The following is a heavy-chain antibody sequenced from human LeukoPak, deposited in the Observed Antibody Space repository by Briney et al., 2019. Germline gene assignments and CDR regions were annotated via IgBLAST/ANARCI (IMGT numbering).Heavy chain of an antibody. Sequence: ASVKVSCKVSGYTLTELSMHWVRQAPGKGPEWMGGFDPEDGETIYAQKFQGRVTMTEDTSTDTAYMELSSLRSEDTAVYYCATTPVAGYPRPFDYWGQGTLVTVSS. D-gene: IGHD6-19*01. CDR1: GYTLTELS. CDR3: ATTPVAGYPRPFDY. J-gene: IGHJ4*02. V-gene: IGHV1-24*01. CDR2: FDPEDGET.